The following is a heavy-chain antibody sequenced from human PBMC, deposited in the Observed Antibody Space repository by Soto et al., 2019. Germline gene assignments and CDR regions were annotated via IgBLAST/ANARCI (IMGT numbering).Heavy chain of an antibody. CDR3: ARDPLIYCSSTSCSRLGGYYYYGMDV. Sequence: QVQLQESGPGLVKPSQTLSLTCTVSGGSISSGGYYWSWIRQHPGKGLEWIGYIYYSGSTYYNPSLKSRVTISVDTSKNQFSLKLSSVTAADTAVYYCARDPLIYCSSTSCSRLGGYYYYGMDVWGQGTTVTVSS. CDR1: GGSISSGGYY. J-gene: IGHJ6*02. V-gene: IGHV4-31*03. D-gene: IGHD2-2*01. CDR2: IYYSGST.